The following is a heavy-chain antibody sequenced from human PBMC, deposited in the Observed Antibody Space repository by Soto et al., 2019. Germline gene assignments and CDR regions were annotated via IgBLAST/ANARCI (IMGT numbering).Heavy chain of an antibody. J-gene: IGHJ6*02. CDR2: LHSGGDT. D-gene: IGHD3-10*01. V-gene: IGHV3-53*04. Sequence: EVQLVESGGGLVQPGGSLRLSCAASGIPVSSNYMTWVRQAPGKGLEWVSVLHSGGDTYYANSVKGRFTISRHDSTNTLFLQMNSLTPEDTAVYYCARDGPYYYASVMDAWGQGTTVTVSS. CDR1: GIPVSSNY. CDR3: ARDGPYYYASVMDA.